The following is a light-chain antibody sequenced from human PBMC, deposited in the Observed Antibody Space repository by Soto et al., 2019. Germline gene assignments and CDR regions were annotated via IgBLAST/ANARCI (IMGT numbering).Light chain of an antibody. CDR3: QQSYSTPLT. CDR2: SAS. J-gene: IGKJ4*01. V-gene: IGKV1-39*01. CDR1: QRISGY. Sequence: DIQMTQSPSSLSAFVGDRVTVTCRASQRISGYLNWYQQKPGKAPKLLIYSASSLQSGVPPRFSGSGYETDFTLTISSLQPEDFATYYCQQSYSTPLTFGRGTKLEIK.